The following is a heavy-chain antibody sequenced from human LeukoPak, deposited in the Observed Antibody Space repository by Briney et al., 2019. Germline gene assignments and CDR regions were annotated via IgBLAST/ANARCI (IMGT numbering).Heavy chain of an antibody. J-gene: IGHJ6*02. V-gene: IGHV3-7*03. CDR2: IRQDGHEN. CDR1: GFTFSQYW. CDR3: AKGDAMDV. Sequence: PGGSLRLSCAASGFTFSQYWMSWVRQAPGKGLEWVANIRQDGHENYYADSVKGRFTISRDNSKNTLFLQMNSLRAKDTAVYYCAKGDAMDVWGQGTTVTVSS.